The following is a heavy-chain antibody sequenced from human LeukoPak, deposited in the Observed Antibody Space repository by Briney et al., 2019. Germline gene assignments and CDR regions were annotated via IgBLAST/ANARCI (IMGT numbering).Heavy chain of an antibody. D-gene: IGHD2/OR15-2a*01. CDR2: IYYSGST. CDR3: ASTSSPFYLTPGPVDY. Sequence: PSETLSLTCTVSGGSISSYYWSWIRQPPGKGLEWIGYIYYSGSTNYNPSLKSRVTISVDTSKNQFSLKLSSVTAADTAVYYCASTSSPFYLTPGPVDYWGQGTLVTVSS. CDR1: GGSISSYY. V-gene: IGHV4-59*01. J-gene: IGHJ4*02.